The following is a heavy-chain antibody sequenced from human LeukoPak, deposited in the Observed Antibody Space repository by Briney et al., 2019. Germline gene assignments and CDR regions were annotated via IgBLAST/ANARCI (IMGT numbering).Heavy chain of an antibody. CDR3: ANLLSGAAGPVGVAFDI. J-gene: IGHJ3*02. CDR2: ISWNSGSI. Sequence: PGGSLRLSCAASGFTFDDYAMHWVRQAPGKGLEWVSGISWNSGSIGYADSVKGRFTISRDNAKNSLYLQMNSLRAEDTALYYCANLLSGAAGPVGVAFDIWGQGTMVTVSS. CDR1: GFTFDDYA. D-gene: IGHD6-13*01. V-gene: IGHV3-9*01.